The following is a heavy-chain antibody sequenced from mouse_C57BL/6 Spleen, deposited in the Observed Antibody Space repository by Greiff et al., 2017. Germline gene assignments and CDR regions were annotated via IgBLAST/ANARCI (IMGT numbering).Heavy chain of an antibody. Sequence: QSCKASGYTFTSYWMHWVKQRPGRGLEWIGRIDPNSGGTKYNEKFKSKATLTVDKPSSTAYMQLSSLTSEDSAVYYCARWGTGPYYFDYWGQGTTLTVSS. CDR1: GYTFTSYW. CDR2: IDPNSGGT. CDR3: ARWGTGPYYFDY. D-gene: IGHD4-1*01. J-gene: IGHJ2*01. V-gene: IGHV1-72*01.